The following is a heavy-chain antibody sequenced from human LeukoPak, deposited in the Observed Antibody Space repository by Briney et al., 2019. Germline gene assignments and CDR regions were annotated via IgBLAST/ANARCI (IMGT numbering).Heavy chain of an antibody. CDR3: GGGDPYSSGSYYFDY. V-gene: IGHV4-59*01. J-gene: IGHJ4*02. CDR2: IYYSGST. CDR1: GGFISSYY. Sequence: PTETLSLTCTVSGGFISSYYWSWIRQPPGKGLEWMGYIYYSGSTNYNPSLKSRVTISVDTSKTQFSLKLSSVTAAATVVYCCGGGDPYSSGSYYFDYWGQGTLVTVSS. D-gene: IGHD6-19*01.